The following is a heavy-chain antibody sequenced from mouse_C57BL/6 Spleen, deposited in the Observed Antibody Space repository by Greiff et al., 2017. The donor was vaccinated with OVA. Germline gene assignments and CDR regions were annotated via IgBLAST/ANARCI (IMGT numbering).Heavy chain of an antibody. V-gene: IGHV5-4*03. D-gene: IGHD1-1*01. Sequence: EVKVVESGGGLVKPGGSLKLSCAASGFTFSSYAMSWVRQTPEKRLEWVATISDGGSYTYYPDNVKGRFTISRDNAKNNLYLQMSHLKSEDTAMYYCARGPDYYGRRDYAMDYWGQGTSVTVSS. CDR1: GFTFSSYA. CDR3: ARGPDYYGRRDYAMDY. J-gene: IGHJ4*01. CDR2: ISDGGSYT.